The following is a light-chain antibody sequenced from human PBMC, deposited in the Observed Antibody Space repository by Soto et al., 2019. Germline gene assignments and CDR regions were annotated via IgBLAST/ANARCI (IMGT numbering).Light chain of an antibody. CDR2: GAS. CDR1: QSVGSN. CDR3: QQYTKWPR. J-gene: IGKJ3*01. Sequence: EIAMTQSPATLSVSPGGRATLSCRASQSVGSNLAWYQQKPGQAPRLLIYGASTRANGIPARFSGTGSGTEFTLTISSLQSEDFALYYCQQYTKWPRFGPGTKVDIK. V-gene: IGKV3-15*01.